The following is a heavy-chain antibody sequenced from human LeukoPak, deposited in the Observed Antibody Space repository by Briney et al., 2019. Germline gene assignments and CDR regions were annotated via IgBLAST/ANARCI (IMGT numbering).Heavy chain of an antibody. V-gene: IGHV3-66*01. Sequence: HPGRSLRPSCAASGFTVSNNYMSWVCQTPGKGLEWVSLNYSGGSTYYAVSVKGRFTISRDNSKNTLYLQMNSLRAEDTAVYYCRWEPKYWGQGTMVTVSS. CDR3: RWEPKY. CDR2: NYSGGST. J-gene: IGHJ4*02. D-gene: IGHD1-26*01. CDR1: GFTVSNNY.